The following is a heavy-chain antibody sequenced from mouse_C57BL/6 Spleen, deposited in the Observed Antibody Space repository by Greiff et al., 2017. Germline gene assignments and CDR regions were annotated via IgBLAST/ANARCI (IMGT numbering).Heavy chain of an antibody. D-gene: IGHD2-4*01. V-gene: IGHV14-4*01. CDR1: GFNIKDDY. CDR2: IDPENGDT. CDR3: TFPYDYFYYFDY. J-gene: IGHJ2*01. Sequence: VHVKQSGAELVRPGASVKLSCTASGFNIKDDYMHWVKQRPEQGLEWIGWIDPENGDTEYASKFQGKATITADTSSNTAYLQLSSLTSEDTAVYYCTFPYDYFYYFDYWGQGTTLTVSS.